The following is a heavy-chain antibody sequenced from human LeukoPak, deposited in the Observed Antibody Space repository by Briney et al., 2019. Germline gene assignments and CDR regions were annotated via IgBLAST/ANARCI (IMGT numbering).Heavy chain of an antibody. D-gene: IGHD3-9*01. Sequence: QPGASLRLSCAASGFIFSNYAMSWVRQAPGKGLEWVSAITGSGGSTYYADSVKGRFTFSRDNSKNTLYPQMNSLRAEDTAVYYCAKWGDYDVLTGYYVSDYWGQGTLVTVSS. CDR1: GFIFSNYA. CDR3: AKWGDYDVLTGYYVSDY. J-gene: IGHJ4*02. CDR2: ITGSGGST. V-gene: IGHV3-23*01.